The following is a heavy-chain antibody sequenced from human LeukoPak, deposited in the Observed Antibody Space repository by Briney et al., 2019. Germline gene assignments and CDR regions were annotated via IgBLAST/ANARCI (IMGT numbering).Heavy chain of an antibody. CDR2: ISSSSSYI. CDR3: ARVGGYSYGYLDY. D-gene: IGHD5-18*01. Sequence: GGSLRLSCAASGFTFSSYSMNWVRQAPGKGLEWVSSISSSSSYIYYADSVKGRFTISRDNAKNSLYLQMNSLRAEDTAVYYCARVGGYSYGYLDYWGQGTLVTVSS. J-gene: IGHJ4*02. V-gene: IGHV3-21*01. CDR1: GFTFSSYS.